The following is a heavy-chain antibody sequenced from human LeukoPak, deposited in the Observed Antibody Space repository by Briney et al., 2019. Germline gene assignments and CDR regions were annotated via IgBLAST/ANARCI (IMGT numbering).Heavy chain of an antibody. J-gene: IGHJ4*02. V-gene: IGHV3-23*01. D-gene: IGHD3-10*01. CDR1: GFTFSSYA. Sequence: PGGSLRLSCAASGFTFSSYAMSWVRQAPGKGLEWVSAISGSGGSTYYADSVKGRFTISRDNSKNTLYLQMNSLRAEDTAVYYCAADPVRPYYFDYWGQGTLVTVSS. CDR2: ISGSGGST. CDR3: AADPVRPYYFDY.